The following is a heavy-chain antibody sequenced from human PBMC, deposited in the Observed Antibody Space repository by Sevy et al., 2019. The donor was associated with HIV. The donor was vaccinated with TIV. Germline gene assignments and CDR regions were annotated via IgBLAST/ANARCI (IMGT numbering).Heavy chain of an antibody. V-gene: IGHV4-39*01. CDR1: DVSISSGTNY. J-gene: IGHJ3*01. D-gene: IGHD6-19*01. CDR3: ARQRGGWYEYDASDV. CDR2: IYYSGST. Sequence: SETLSLTCTVSDVSISSGTNYWGWIRQPPGKGLEWIGSIYYSGSTYYNPSLKSRVTISADTSMNQFSLKLSSVTVADTAVHYCARQRGGWYEYDASDVWGQGTMVTVSS.